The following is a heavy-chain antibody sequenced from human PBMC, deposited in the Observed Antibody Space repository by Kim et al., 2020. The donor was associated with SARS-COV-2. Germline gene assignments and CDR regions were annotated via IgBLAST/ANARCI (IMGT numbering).Heavy chain of an antibody. V-gene: IGHV4-38-2*02. Sequence: SETLSLTCTVSGYSISSGYYWGWIRQPPGKGLEWIGSIYHSGSTYYNPSLKSRVTISVDTSKNQFSLKLSSVTAADTAVYYCASQSHYYDSSGYYARWG. CDR3: ASQSHYYDSSGYYAR. J-gene: IGHJ1*01. CDR2: IYHSGST. CDR1: GYSISSGYY. D-gene: IGHD3-22*01.